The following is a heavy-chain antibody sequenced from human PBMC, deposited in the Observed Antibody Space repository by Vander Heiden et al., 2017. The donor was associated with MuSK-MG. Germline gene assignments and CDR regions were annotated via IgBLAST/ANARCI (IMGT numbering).Heavy chain of an antibody. J-gene: IGHJ4*02. CDR3: ARAAGGDYYCSGSDFDD. Sequence: QVQLQQSGPGLVKPSQPLTLTCAISGDSVSSNSAAWNWIRQSPSRGLEWLGRTYYRSKWYNDYQVSGKRRLTINPDTSKNQFFRQMNAVTTEETAVYYCARAAGGDYYCSGSDFDDWGQGTMVTVSS. D-gene: IGHD3-10*01. V-gene: IGHV6-1*01. CDR1: GDSVSSNSAA. CDR2: TYYRSKWYN.